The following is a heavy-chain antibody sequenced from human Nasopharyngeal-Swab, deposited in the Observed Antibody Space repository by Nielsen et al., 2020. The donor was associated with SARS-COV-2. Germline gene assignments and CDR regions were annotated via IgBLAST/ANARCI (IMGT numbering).Heavy chain of an antibody. D-gene: IGHD3-3*01. Sequence: ASVKVSCKSSGCTFTGYYLNWVRPATGQGLEWMGWINPNSGGSNYAQKFQGWVTMTRDTSFSTAYMELSSLRSEDTAVYYCAGRYYDIWSCYLTWGQGTLVTVSS. CDR3: AGRYYDIWSCYLT. V-gene: IGHV1-2*04. J-gene: IGHJ5*02. CDR1: GCTFTGYY. CDR2: INPNSGGS.